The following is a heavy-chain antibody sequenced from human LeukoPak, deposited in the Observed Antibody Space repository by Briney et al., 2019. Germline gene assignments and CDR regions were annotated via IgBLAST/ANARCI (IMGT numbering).Heavy chain of an antibody. CDR1: GFTFSSYA. D-gene: IGHD4-11*01. Sequence: GGSLRLSCAASGFTFSSYAMSCVRHAPGKALEWVSAISGSGGSTYYADSVKGRFTISRDNSKNTLYLQMNSLRAEDTAVYYCAKDRPYSDYYCYGMDVWGQGTTVTVSS. J-gene: IGHJ6*02. CDR2: ISGSGGST. V-gene: IGHV3-23*01. CDR3: AKDRPYSDYYCYGMDV.